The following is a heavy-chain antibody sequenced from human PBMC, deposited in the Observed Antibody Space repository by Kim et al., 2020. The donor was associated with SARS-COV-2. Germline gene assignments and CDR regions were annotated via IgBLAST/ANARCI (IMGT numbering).Heavy chain of an antibody. V-gene: IGHV4-30-4*01. CDR1: GGSISSGDYY. D-gene: IGHD3-9*01. J-gene: IGHJ3*02. CDR2: IYYSGST. CDR3: AIDSPRYFDWSTNAFDI. Sequence: TLSLTCTVSGGSISSGDYYWSWIRQPPVQGLEWIGYIYYSGSTYYNPSLKSRVTISVDTSKNQFSLKLSSVTAADTAVYYCAIDSPRYFDWSTNAFDIGGQGKMVTVSS.